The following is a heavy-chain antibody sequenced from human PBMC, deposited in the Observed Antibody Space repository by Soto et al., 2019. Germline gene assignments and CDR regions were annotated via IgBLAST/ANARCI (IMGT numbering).Heavy chain of an antibody. CDR3: AREGERSRHPGTVQL. V-gene: IGHV3-30-3*01. CDR1: GVTFSTSI. Sequence: QVQLVESGGDLVQPGRSLRLSCAASGVTFSTSIMHWVRQTPGKGLEWIAVISGDATSKIYTDSLKGRFTITRDNSKNALYLEVNSQTEGYGRVYFCAREGERSRHPGTVQLWGQGTPVTGSP. CDR2: ISGDATSK. J-gene: IGHJ1*01. D-gene: IGHD3-10*01.